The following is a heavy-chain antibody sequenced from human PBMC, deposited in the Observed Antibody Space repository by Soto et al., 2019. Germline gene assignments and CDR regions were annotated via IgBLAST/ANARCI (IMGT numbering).Heavy chain of an antibody. D-gene: IGHD6-13*01. CDR2: ISSSSSYI. V-gene: IGHV3-21*01. CDR3: ARDRYSSSWYFDY. J-gene: IGHJ4*02. Sequence: VQLVESGGGVVQPGRSLRLSCAASGFTFSSYGMHWVRQAPGKGLEWVSSISSSSSYIYYADSVKGRFTISRDNAKNSLYLQMNSLRAEDTAVYYCARDRYSSSWYFDYWGQGTLVTVSS. CDR1: GFTFSSYG.